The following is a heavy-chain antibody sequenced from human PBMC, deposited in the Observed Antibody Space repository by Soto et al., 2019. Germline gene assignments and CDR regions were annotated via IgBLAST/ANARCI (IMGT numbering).Heavy chain of an antibody. J-gene: IGHJ6*02. D-gene: IGHD2-15*01. V-gene: IGHV1-69*13. Sequence: SVKVSCKASGGTFSSYAISWVRQAPGQGLEWMGGIIPIFGTANYAQKFQGRVTITADESTSTAYMELSSLRSEDTAVYYCARNRRRYCSGGSCYYYYGMDVWGQGTTVTVSS. CDR2: IIPIFGTA. CDR1: GGTFSSYA. CDR3: ARNRRRYCSGGSCYYYYGMDV.